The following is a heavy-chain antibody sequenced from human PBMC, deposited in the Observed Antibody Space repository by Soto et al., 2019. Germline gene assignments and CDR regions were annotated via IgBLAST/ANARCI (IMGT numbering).Heavy chain of an antibody. V-gene: IGHV1-69*04. Sequence: SVKVSCKASGGTFSSYTISWVRQAPGQGLEWMGRIIPILGIANYAQKFQGRVTITADKSTSTAYMELSSLRSEDTAVYYCARDAGRGYSGYDIDYWGQGTLVTV. J-gene: IGHJ4*02. D-gene: IGHD5-12*01. CDR2: IIPILGIA. CDR1: GGTFSSYT. CDR3: ARDAGRGYSGYDIDY.